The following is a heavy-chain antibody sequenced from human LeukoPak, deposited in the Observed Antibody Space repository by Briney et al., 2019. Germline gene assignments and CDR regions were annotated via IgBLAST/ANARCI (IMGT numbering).Heavy chain of an antibody. V-gene: IGHV1-69*05. CDR1: GGTFSSYA. CDR3: ARADNWNPAGRYYFDY. Sequence: GASVKVSCKASGGTFSSYAISWVRQAPGQGLEWMGRIIPIFGTANYAQKFQGRVTITTDESTSTAYMELSSLRSEDTAVYYCARADNWNPAGRYYFDYWGQGTLVTVSS. CDR2: IIPIFGTA. D-gene: IGHD1-1*01. J-gene: IGHJ4*02.